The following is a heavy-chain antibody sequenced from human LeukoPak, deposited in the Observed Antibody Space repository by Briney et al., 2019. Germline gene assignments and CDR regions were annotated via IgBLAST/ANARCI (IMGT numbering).Heavy chain of an antibody. CDR2: TYYRSKWYN. D-gene: IGHD6-13*01. CDR3: ARDSSTTWYVSYGMDV. J-gene: IGHJ6*02. CDR1: GDSVSSNSAA. Sequence: SQTLSLTCDISGDSVSSNSAAWNWIRQSPSRGLEWLGRTYYRSKWYNDYAASVKSRISINPGTSKNQFSLHLNSVTPEDTAVYYCARDSSTTWYVSYGMDVWGQGTTVTVSS. V-gene: IGHV6-1*01.